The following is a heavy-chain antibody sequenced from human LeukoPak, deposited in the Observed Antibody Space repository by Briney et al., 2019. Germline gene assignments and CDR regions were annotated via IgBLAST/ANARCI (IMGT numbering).Heavy chain of an antibody. CDR2: IRYDGSNK. Sequence: GGSLRLSSAASGFTFSSYGMHWVRQAPGKGLEWVAFIRYDGSNKYYADSVKGRFTISRDNSKNTLYLQMNSLRAEDTAVYYCAKGGYSSGWYFSSSDAFDIWGQGTMVTVSS. D-gene: IGHD6-19*01. CDR3: AKGGYSSGWYFSSSDAFDI. J-gene: IGHJ3*02. CDR1: GFTFSSYG. V-gene: IGHV3-30*02.